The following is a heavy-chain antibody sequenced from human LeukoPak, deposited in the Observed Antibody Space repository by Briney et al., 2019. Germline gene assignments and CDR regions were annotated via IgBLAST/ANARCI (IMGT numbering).Heavy chain of an antibody. V-gene: IGHV4-61*02. CDR2: IYTSGST. D-gene: IGHD3-22*01. CDR1: GGSISSGSYY. Sequence: SETLSLTCTVSGGSISSGSYYWSWIRQPAGKGLEWIGRIYTSGSTNYNPSLKSRVTISVDTSKNQSSLKLSSVTAADTAVYYCARVDYYDRVDYWGQGTLVTVSS. J-gene: IGHJ4*02. CDR3: ARVDYYDRVDY.